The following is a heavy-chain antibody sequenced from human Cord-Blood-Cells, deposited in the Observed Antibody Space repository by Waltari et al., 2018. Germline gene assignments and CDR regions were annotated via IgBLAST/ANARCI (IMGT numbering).Heavy chain of an antibody. CDR2: INHSGST. CDR3: ARGYCSSTSCYKDAFDI. CDR1: GGSFSGYY. J-gene: IGHJ3*02. V-gene: IGHV4-34*01. Sequence: QVQLQQWGAGLLKPSETLSLTCAVYGGSFSGYYWSWFRQPPGKGLEWIGEINHSGSTNYNPSLKSRVTISVDTSKNQFSLKLSSVTAADTAVYYCARGYCSSTSCYKDAFDIWGQGTMVTVSS. D-gene: IGHD2-2*01.